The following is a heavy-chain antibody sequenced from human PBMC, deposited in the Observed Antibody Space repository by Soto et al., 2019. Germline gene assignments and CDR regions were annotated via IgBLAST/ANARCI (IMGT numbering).Heavy chain of an antibody. CDR1: GYSFTSYW. D-gene: IGHD4-17*01. V-gene: IGHV5-51*01. CDR2: IYPGDSDT. CDR3: ARVYWGYGDYVFEY. J-gene: IGHJ4*02. Sequence: GESLKISCKGSGYSFTSYWIGWVRQMPGKSLAWMGIIYPGDSDTRYSPSFQGQVTISADKSISTAYLHWSRLKASDTAMYYCARVYWGYGDYVFEYWGQGTLVAVFS.